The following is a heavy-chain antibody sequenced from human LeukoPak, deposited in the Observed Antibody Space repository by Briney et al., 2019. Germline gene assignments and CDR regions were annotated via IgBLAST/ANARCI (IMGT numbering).Heavy chain of an antibody. J-gene: IGHJ4*02. CDR1: GFTFTNYA. CDR2: TVGIGPDT. CDR3: TKASAARCIGVFCYPFDH. Sequence: GGSLRLSCTASGFTFTNYAMTWVRQAPGKGLEWVAATVGIGPDTYHADSVKGRFTISRDNSKNILYLQMDSLRVEDTAVYYCTKASAARCIGVFCYPFDHWGQGTLVTVSS. V-gene: IGHV3-23*01. D-gene: IGHD2-15*01.